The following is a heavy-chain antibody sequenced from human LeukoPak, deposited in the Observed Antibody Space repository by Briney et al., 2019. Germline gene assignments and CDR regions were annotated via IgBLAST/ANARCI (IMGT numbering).Heavy chain of an antibody. CDR1: GFTFSNYW. Sequence: PGGSLRLSCAASGFTFSNYWMHWVRQAPGKGLVWVSRFNSDGITTSYADSVKGRFTISRDNAKNTLYLQINSLRAEDTAVYYCARERAGGTGADGFDIWGQGTMVTVSS. CDR2: FNSDGITT. CDR3: ARERAGGTGADGFDI. V-gene: IGHV3-74*01. J-gene: IGHJ3*02. D-gene: IGHD3-16*01.